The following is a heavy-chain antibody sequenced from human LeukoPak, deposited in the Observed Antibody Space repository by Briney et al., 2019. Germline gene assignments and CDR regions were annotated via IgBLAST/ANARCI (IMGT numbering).Heavy chain of an antibody. J-gene: IGHJ6*03. CDR3: ASGGFTSQTPMDV. CDR1: GGSISSSSYY. D-gene: IGHD2-2*01. CDR2: IYYSGST. Sequence: SETLSLTCTVSGGSISSSSYYWGWIRQPPGKGLEWIGSIYYSGSTYYNPSLRSRVTISVDTSKNQFSLKLSSVTAADTAVYYCASGGFTSQTPMDVWGKGTTVTVSS. V-gene: IGHV4-39*01.